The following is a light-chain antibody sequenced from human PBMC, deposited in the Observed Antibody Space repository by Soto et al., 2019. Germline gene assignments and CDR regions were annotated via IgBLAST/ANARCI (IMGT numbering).Light chain of an antibody. CDR3: QKYDSAPRT. V-gene: IGKV1-27*01. CDR1: RGIYNY. CDR2: AAS. J-gene: IGKJ1*01. Sequence: DVQVTQSPASLSASVGDRVNISCRTSRGIYNYLAWYQQKSGQIPKLLINAASSLQSGVPSRFSGSGSGTDFTLSISSLQPEDVATYYCQKYDSAPRTFGQGTKVDSK.